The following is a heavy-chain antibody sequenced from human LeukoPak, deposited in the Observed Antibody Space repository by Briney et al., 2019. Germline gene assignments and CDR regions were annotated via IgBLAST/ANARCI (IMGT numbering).Heavy chain of an antibody. CDR2: IYPGDSDT. J-gene: IGHJ4*02. V-gene: IGHV5-51*01. CDR3: ARLLAAPYYINF. D-gene: IGHD6-25*01. Sequence: GESLKISCKGSGYSFTSYWIGWVRQMPGKGLEWMGIIYPGDSDTRYSPSFQGQVSISVDTSIDTAYLQWSSVKASDTAMYYCARLLAAPYYINFWGQGTLVTVSS. CDR1: GYSFTSYW.